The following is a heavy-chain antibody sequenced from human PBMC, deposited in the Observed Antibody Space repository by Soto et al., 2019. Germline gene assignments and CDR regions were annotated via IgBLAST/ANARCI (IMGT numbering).Heavy chain of an antibody. J-gene: IGHJ6*02. CDR2: IYYSGST. CDR3: ARDNKPDHNYYGMDV. V-gene: IGHV4-31*03. Sequence: SETLSLTCTVSGGSISSGGYYWSWIRQHPGKGLEWIGYIYYSGSTYYNPSLKSRVTISVDTSKNQFSLKLSSVTAADTAVYYCARDNKPDHNYYGMDVWGQGTTVTVSS. CDR1: GGSISSGGYY.